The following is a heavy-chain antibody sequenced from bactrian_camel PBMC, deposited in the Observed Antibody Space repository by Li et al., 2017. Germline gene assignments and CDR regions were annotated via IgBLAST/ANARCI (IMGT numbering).Heavy chain of an antibody. CDR3: AADGHPPIRCQLGEGFGY. CDR1: GDIESSCG. Sequence: HVQLVESGGGSVQAGGSLKLSCAASGDIESSCGMGWYRQAPGKQRELISTISTDGTTYYADSVKGRFTISRDNAKNTVYLQMNSLKPEDTAVYYCAADGHPPIRCQLGEGFGYWGQGTQVTVS. D-gene: IGHD6*01. V-gene: IGHV3S53*01. CDR2: ISTDGTT. J-gene: IGHJ6*01.